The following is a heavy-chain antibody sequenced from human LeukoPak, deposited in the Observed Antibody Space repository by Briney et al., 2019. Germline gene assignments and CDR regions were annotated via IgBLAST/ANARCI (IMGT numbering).Heavy chain of an antibody. CDR2: IPYDGSNK. J-gene: IGHJ6*01. D-gene: IGHD3-10*01. CDR1: GFTFSTYG. Sequence: PGRSLRLSCEASGFTFSTYGMHWVRQAPGKGLEWITLIPYDGSNKYYADSVKGRFTISRDNSKNTLYLQMNSLRAEDTAVYYCARYYGSGRGYYGSDVWGQGSTVSV. CDR3: ARYYGSGRGYYGSDV. V-gene: IGHV3-30*03.